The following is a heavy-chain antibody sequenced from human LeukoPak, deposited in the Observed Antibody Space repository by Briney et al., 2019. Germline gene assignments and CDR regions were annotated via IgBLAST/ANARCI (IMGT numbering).Heavy chain of an antibody. CDR1: GFTFSGYW. D-gene: IGHD5-12*01. V-gene: IGHV3-7*01. CDR2: IWEGGRET. CDR3: ARGRDIVATAPDYNYGMDV. J-gene: IGHJ6*02. Sequence: GGSLRLSCTAYGFTFSGYWMNWVRQAPGKGLEWVANIWEGGRETHYVDSVKGRFTISGDSAKTSLDLQMNSLRAEDAAVYYCARGRDIVATAPDYNYGMDVWGQGTTVTVSS.